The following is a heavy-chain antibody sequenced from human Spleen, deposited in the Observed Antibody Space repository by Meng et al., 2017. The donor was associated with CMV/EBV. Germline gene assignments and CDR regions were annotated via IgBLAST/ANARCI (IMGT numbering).Heavy chain of an antibody. CDR3: ARAPPTKLPWFGELLKSYYYGMDV. CDR1: GYSFTTYY. D-gene: IGHD3-10*01. CDR2: INPSGGNT. V-gene: IGHV1-46*01. Sequence: ASVKVSCKASGYSFTTYYMHWVRQAPGQGLEWMGIINPSGGNTSYAQKFQDRVTMTRDTSTSTLYMELSSLRSEDTAVYYCARAPPTKLPWFGELLKSYYYGMDVWGQGTTVTVSS. J-gene: IGHJ6*02.